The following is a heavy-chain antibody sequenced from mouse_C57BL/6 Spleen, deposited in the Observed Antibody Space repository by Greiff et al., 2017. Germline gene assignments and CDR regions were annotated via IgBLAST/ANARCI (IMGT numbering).Heavy chain of an antibody. D-gene: IGHD1-1*01. CDR2: IYPGDGDT. CDR1: GYAFSSSW. V-gene: IGHV1-82*01. J-gene: IGHJ3*01. Sequence: QVQLQQSGPELVKPGASVKISCKASGYAFSSSWMNWVKQRPGKGLEWIGRIYPGDGDTNYNGKFKGKATLTADKSSSTAYMQLSSLTSEDSAVYFCAREATVVAPRFAYWGQGTLVTVSA. CDR3: AREATVVAPRFAY.